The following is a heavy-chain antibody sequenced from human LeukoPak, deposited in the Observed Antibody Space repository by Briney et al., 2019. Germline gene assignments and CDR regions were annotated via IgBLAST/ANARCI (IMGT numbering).Heavy chain of an antibody. CDR3: TRVPSSFYYDSSGTLDY. D-gene: IGHD3-22*01. Sequence: SETLSLTCTVSGGSISSYYWSWIRQPPGKGLEWIGYIYYSGSTNYNPSLKSRVTISVDTSKNQFSLKLSSVTAADTAVYYCTRVPSSFYYDSSGTLDYWGQGILVTVSS. J-gene: IGHJ4*02. CDR1: GGSISSYY. CDR2: IYYSGST. V-gene: IGHV4-59*12.